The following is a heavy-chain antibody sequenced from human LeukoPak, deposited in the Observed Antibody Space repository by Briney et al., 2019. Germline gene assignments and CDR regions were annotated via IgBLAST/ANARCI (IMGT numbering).Heavy chain of an antibody. Sequence: GGSLRLSCAASGFTFRSYEMNWVRLAPGKGLEWVSFIDSSASTKYYADSVKGRFTISRDNAKNSLHLQMNSLRVEDTAVYYCTRVLVTMSHWGQGTLVTASS. CDR1: GFTFRSYE. CDR2: IDSSASTK. CDR3: TRVLVTMSH. J-gene: IGHJ4*02. D-gene: IGHD3-10*02. V-gene: IGHV3-48*03.